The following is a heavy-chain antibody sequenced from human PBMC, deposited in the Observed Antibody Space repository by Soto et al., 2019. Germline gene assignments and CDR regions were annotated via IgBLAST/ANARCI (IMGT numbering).Heavy chain of an antibody. Sequence: EVQLLRSGGGLVQPGGSLRLSCAASGFTFSSFAMSWVRQAPGKGLEWVSAISGSGGNTYYADSVTGRFTISRDNSKNTLYLQMNSLRAEDTAVYYCTKEWGRPLDYWGQGTPVTVSS. CDR1: GFTFSSFA. CDR3: TKEWGRPLDY. CDR2: ISGSGGNT. J-gene: IGHJ4*02. V-gene: IGHV3-23*01. D-gene: IGHD7-27*01.